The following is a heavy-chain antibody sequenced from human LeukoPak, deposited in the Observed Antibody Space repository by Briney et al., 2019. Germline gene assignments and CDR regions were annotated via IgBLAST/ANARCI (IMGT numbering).Heavy chain of an antibody. CDR2: ISAYNGNT. CDR3: ARGTTHYDILTGPYGGYFDY. Sequence: ASVKVSCKASGYTFTSYGISWVRQAPGQGLEWMGWISAYNGNTNYAQKLQGRVTMTTDTSTSTAYMELRSLRSDDTAVYYCARGTTHYDILTGPYGGYFDYWGQGTLVTVSS. CDR1: GYTFTSYG. J-gene: IGHJ4*02. V-gene: IGHV1-18*01. D-gene: IGHD3-9*01.